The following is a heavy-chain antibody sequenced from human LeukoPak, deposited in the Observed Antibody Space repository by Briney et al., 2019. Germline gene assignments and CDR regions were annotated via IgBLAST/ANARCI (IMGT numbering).Heavy chain of an antibody. V-gene: IGHV4-59*01. CDR3: ARESIAVAGTLDY. D-gene: IGHD6-19*01. Sequence: PSETLSLTCTVSGGPISSYYWSWLRQPPGKGLEWIGYIYYSGSTNYNPSLTSRVTISVDTSKNQFSLKLSSVTAADTAVYYCARESIAVAGTLDYWGQGTLVTVSS. J-gene: IGHJ4*02. CDR2: IYYSGST. CDR1: GGPISSYY.